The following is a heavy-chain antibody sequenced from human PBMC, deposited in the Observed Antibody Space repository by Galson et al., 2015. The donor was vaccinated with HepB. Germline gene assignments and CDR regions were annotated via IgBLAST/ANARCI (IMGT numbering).Heavy chain of an antibody. CDR3: AFLGNSGSYLAVSDI. D-gene: IGHD1-26*01. J-gene: IGHJ3*02. V-gene: IGHV3-30*03. CDR1: GFTFSSYG. Sequence: SLRLSCAASGFTFSSYGMHWVRQAPGKGLEWVALISYDGSNKKYVDSVKGRFTISRDNSKNTLYLQMNSLRAEDTAVYYCAFLGNSGSYLAVSDIWGQGTRVTVSS. CDR2: ISYDGSNK.